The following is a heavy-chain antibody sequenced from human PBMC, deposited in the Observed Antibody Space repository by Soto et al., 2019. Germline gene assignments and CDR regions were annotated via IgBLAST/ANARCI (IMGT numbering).Heavy chain of an antibody. Sequence: QVQLVQSGAEVKKPGASVKVSCKASGYTFTSYYMHWVRQAPGQGLEWMGIINPSGGSTSYAQKFHGRVPITRDTSTSTVYMELSSLRSEDTAVYYCASRSSSWSSYYYYGMDVWGQGTTVTVSS. CDR1: GYTFTSYY. D-gene: IGHD6-13*01. CDR3: ASRSSSWSSYYYYGMDV. CDR2: INPSGGST. V-gene: IGHV1-46*03. J-gene: IGHJ6*02.